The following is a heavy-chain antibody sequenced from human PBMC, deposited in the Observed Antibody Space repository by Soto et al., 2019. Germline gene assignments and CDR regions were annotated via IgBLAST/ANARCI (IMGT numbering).Heavy chain of an antibody. J-gene: IGHJ4*02. CDR1: GGSISSNIYY. CDR2: IYYSGST. V-gene: IGHV4-39*01. CDR3: ARYGSGECNRGSCYSPFDY. Sequence: PSETLSLTCTVSGGSISSNIYYWGWIRQPPGKGLEWIGSIYYSGSTYYNPSLKSRVTISVDTSKNQFSLKLSSVTAADTAVYYCARYGSGECNRGSCYSPFDYWGQGTLVTV. D-gene: IGHD2-15*01.